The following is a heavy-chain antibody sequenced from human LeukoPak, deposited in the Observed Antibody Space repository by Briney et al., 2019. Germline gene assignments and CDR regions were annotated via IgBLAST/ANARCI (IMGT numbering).Heavy chain of an antibody. V-gene: IGHV1-24*01. CDR2: FDPEDGET. CDR3: AKEWIGGNRRLRWFDP. D-gene: IGHD4-23*01. Sequence: GASVKVSCKVSGYTLTELSMHWVRQAPGKGLEWMGGFDPEDGETIYAQKFQGRVTMTEDTSTDTAYMELSSLRSEDTAVYYCAKEWIGGNRRLRWFDPWGQGTLVTVSS. CDR1: GYTLTELS. J-gene: IGHJ5*02.